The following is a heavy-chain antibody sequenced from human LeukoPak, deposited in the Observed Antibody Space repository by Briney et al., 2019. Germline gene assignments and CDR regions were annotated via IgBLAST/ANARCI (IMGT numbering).Heavy chain of an antibody. CDR1: GFTFCSYW. CDR2: INSDGSST. D-gene: IGHD5-12*01. V-gene: IGHV3-74*01. Sequence: GGSLRLSCEASGFTFCSYWMHWVRHAPGKGLVWVSRINSDGSSTTYADSVKGRFTISRDNAKNTLYQQMNRLRAEDPAVYYCVREGRVSGYDFDYWGQGTVHTLSS. CDR3: VREGRVSGYDFDY. J-gene: IGHJ4*02.